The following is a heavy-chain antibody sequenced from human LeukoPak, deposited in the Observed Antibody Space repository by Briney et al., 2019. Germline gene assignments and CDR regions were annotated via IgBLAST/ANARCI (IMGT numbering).Heavy chain of an antibody. D-gene: IGHD1-26*01. Sequence: PSETLSLTCTVSGGSTSTYYWSWIRQPPGKGLEWIGYIYYSGTPNYNPTLKSRVTMSVDTSKNQSSLKLSSVTAADTAVYYCARHGGSYDFDFWGQGTLVTVSS. J-gene: IGHJ4*02. CDR3: ARHGGSYDFDF. V-gene: IGHV4-59*08. CDR2: IYYSGTP. CDR1: GGSTSTYY.